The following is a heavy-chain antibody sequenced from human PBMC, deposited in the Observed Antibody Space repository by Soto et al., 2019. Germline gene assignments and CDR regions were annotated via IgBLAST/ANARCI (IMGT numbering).Heavy chain of an antibody. V-gene: IGHV4-59*01. J-gene: IGHJ4*02. Sequence: QVQLQESGPGLVKPSETLSLTCVVSGGSISSYYWSWIRQPPGSGLEWIGFVHYSGSTNYSPSLKSRVAMSIDTSKNQFSLNLSSVTAADTAFYFCARRDYSTSSLGPFDYWGQGILVTVSS. CDR3: ARRDYSTSSLGPFDY. CDR2: VHYSGST. CDR1: GGSISSYY. D-gene: IGHD6-6*01.